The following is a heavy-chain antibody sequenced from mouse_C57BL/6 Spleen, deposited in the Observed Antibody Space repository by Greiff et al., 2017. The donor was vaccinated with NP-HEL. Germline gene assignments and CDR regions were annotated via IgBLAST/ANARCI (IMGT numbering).Heavy chain of an antibody. CDR2: IYPRSGNT. Sequence: VKLMESGAELARPGASVKLSCKASGYTFTSYGISWVKQRTGQGLEWIGEIYPRSGNTYYNEKFKGKATLTADKSSSTAYMELRSLTSEDSAVYFCAIYYGSSYGAYWGQGTLVTVSA. CDR3: AIYYGSSYGAY. CDR1: GYTFTSYG. D-gene: IGHD1-1*01. V-gene: IGHV1-81*01. J-gene: IGHJ3*01.